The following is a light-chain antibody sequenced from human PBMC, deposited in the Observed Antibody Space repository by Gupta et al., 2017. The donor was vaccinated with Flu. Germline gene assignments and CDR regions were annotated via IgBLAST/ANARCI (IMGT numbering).Light chain of an antibody. CDR3: SSQAGSNNIVV. J-gene: IGLJ2*01. CDR1: SRDDGGNNY. CDR2: EVS. Sequence: SALTQPPPASGSPGQSVPLSCTGTSRDDGGNNYVSWYLQHPGKTPKLMIYEVSKRHSGAPDRFSASKYGTTATLTTSGLQAEDEADYYCSSQAGSNNIVVFGGGTKLTVL. V-gene: IGLV2-8*01.